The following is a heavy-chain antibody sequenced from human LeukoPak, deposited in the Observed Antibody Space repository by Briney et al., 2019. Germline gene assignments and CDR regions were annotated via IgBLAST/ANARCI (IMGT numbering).Heavy chain of an antibody. V-gene: IGHV5-51*01. D-gene: IGHD2-2*01. CDR3: ARRTSSWDFDY. J-gene: IGHJ4*02. Sequence: GESLKVSFKASGYSFTRYRFAWVRQMPGKGLEWMGIIYPGDSDTTYSPSFQGQVTTSADKSITTAYLQWRSLKASDTAMYYCARRTSSWDFDYWGQRTLVTVSS. CDR2: IYPGDSDT. CDR1: GYSFTRYR.